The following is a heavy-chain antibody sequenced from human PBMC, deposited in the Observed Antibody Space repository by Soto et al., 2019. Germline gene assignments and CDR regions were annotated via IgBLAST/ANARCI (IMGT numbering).Heavy chain of an antibody. J-gene: IGHJ6*02. CDR3: ARDKDRLQLGGNYYYILDV. Sequence: QVQLVQSGAEVKKPGSSVKVPCKASGGTFRTSAISWVRQAPGQGLEWVGGIMPVFRRPKYAQNFQDRVTITADESTSTAYMELSSLRSDDTAVYYCARDKDRLQLGGNYYYILDVWGQGTAVTVSS. CDR2: IMPVFRRP. CDR1: GGTFRTSA. D-gene: IGHD1-1*01. V-gene: IGHV1-69*12.